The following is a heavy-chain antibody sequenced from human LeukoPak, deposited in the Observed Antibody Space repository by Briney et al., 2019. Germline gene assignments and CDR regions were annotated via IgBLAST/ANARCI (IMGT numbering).Heavy chain of an antibody. Sequence: PSETLSLTCTVSGGSISSIGYYWGWIRQPPGKGLEWVGSIYYGGSTYYNPSLKSRVTISVDTSKNQLSLKLSSVTAADTAMYYCARKYCSGGDCYSNYWGQGTLVTVSS. D-gene: IGHD2-15*01. V-gene: IGHV4-39*01. CDR2: IYYGGST. J-gene: IGHJ4*02. CDR3: ARKYCSGGDCYSNY. CDR1: GGSISSIGYY.